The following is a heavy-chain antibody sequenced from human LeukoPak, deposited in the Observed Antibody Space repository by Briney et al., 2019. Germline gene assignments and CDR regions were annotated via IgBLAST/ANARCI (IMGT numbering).Heavy chain of an antibody. V-gene: IGHV3-7*01. CDR2: TKNDGAVK. Sequence: GGSLTLSCAASGFTFSYHWMTWVRQAQGKGLKGVANTKNDGAVKNYVDSVKGRFTISRDNAKNSLYLQMNSLRAEDTAVYYCAKDSYSKGDFWGQGVLVTVSS. CDR3: AKDSYSKGDF. CDR1: GFTFSYHW. D-gene: IGHD6-13*01. J-gene: IGHJ4*02.